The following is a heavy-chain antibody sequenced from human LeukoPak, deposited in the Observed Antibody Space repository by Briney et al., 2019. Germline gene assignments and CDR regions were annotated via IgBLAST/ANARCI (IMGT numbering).Heavy chain of an antibody. J-gene: IGHJ6*03. CDR3: ARLTMVRGVIDLNYYYYMDV. CDR1: GGSISSGSYY. Sequence: SETLSLTCTVSGGSISSGSYYWSWIRQPAGKGLEWIGRIYTSGSTNYNPSLKSRVTMSVDTSKNQFSLKLSSVTAADTAVYYCARLTMVRGVIDLNYYYYMDVWGKGTTVTISS. CDR2: IYTSGST. V-gene: IGHV4-61*02. D-gene: IGHD3-10*01.